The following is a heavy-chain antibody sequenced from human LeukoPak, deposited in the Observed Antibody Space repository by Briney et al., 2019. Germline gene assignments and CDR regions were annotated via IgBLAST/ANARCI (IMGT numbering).Heavy chain of an antibody. Sequence: GASVKVSCKASGYTFTSYDINWLLQATGQGLEWMGWMNPNSGNTGDAQKFQGRVTMTRNSYISTDYMELRCLRSEDTSVYYCARGYCSSTRCRGGWFDPWGQGTLVTVSS. CDR1: GYTFTSYD. CDR3: ARGYCSSTRCRGGWFDP. V-gene: IGHV1-8*01. D-gene: IGHD2-2*01. J-gene: IGHJ5*02. CDR2: MNPNSGNT.